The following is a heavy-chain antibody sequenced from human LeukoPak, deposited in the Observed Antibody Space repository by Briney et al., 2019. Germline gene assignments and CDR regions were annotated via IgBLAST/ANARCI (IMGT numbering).Heavy chain of an antibody. Sequence: SCKVSGYTLTELSMHWVRQAPGKGLEWMAGISYVGSNKYYADSVKGRFTISRDNSKNTLYLQMNSLRAEDTAVYYCAKEGMAVAGYFDYWGQGTLVTVSS. D-gene: IGHD6-19*01. CDR3: AKEGMAVAGYFDY. V-gene: IGHV3-30*18. CDR1: GYTLTELS. CDR2: ISYVGSNK. J-gene: IGHJ4*02.